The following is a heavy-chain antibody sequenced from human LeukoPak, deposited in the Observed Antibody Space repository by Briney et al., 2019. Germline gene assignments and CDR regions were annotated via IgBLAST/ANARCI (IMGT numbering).Heavy chain of an antibody. CDR1: GFTFSSYS. D-gene: IGHD3-10*01. CDR3: ARDPGRGIRYYFDY. CDR2: INSRSSYI. V-gene: IGHV3-21*01. Sequence: GGSLRLSCAASGFTFSSYSMNWVRQAPGKGLEWVSSINSRSSYIYYADSVKGRFTISRDNSKNTLYLQMNSLRAEDTAVYYCARDPGRGIRYYFDYWGQGTLVTVSS. J-gene: IGHJ4*02.